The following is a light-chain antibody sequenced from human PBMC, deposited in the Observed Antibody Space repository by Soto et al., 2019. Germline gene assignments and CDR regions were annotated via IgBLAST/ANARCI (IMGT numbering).Light chain of an antibody. CDR3: SSYTSSSTPYV. V-gene: IGLV2-14*01. J-gene: IGLJ1*01. CDR2: DVS. CDR1: SSDVGGYNY. Sequence: QSALTQPASVSGSHGQSITISCTGTSSDVGGYNYVSWYQQHPGKAPKLMIYDVSNRPSGASNRFSGSKSGNTASLTISGLQAEDEADYYCSSYTSSSTPYVFGTGTKVTVL.